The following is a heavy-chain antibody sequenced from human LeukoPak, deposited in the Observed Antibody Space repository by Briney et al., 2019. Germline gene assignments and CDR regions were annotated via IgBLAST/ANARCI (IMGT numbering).Heavy chain of an antibody. Sequence: SQTLSLTCTVSGGSISSGTYYWNWIRQPAGQGLEWIGRIYSSGITNYNPSLKSRVTISVDTSKNQFSLKLSSVTAADTAVYYCAREVPLRAISGVLTSFDIWGQGTVVTVSS. CDR2: IYSSGIT. CDR3: AREVPLRAISGVLTSFDI. CDR1: GGSISSGTYY. V-gene: IGHV4-61*02. J-gene: IGHJ3*02. D-gene: IGHD3-3*01.